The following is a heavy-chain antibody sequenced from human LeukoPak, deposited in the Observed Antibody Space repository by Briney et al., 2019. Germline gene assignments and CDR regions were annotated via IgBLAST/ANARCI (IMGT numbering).Heavy chain of an antibody. CDR1: VGSISSGDYY. Sequence: DPSETLSLTCSVSVGSISSGDYYRSWIRQPPGESLDWIGYIYYSGSTFYNPSLRSRVDISVDTSKNRFSLRLTSVSAADTTVYYCARAQIASKVDYWGQGTLVTVSS. D-gene: IGHD2-15*01. V-gene: IGHV4-30-4*01. CDR3: ARAQIASKVDY. J-gene: IGHJ4*02. CDR2: IYYSGST.